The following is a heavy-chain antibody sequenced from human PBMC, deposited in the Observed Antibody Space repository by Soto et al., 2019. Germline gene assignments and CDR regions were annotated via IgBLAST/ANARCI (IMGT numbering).Heavy chain of an antibody. D-gene: IGHD1-20*01. CDR1: GFTFSSYA. J-gene: IGHJ4*02. Sequence: QVQLVESGGGVVQPGRSLRLSCAASGFTFSSYAMNWVRQAPGKGLEWVAVISYDGSNKYYADSVKGRYTISRDNSKNTLYLQMNSLRAEDTAVYYCARDRFNWNPTYDYWGQGTLVTVSS. CDR2: ISYDGSNK. CDR3: ARDRFNWNPTYDY. V-gene: IGHV3-30-3*01.